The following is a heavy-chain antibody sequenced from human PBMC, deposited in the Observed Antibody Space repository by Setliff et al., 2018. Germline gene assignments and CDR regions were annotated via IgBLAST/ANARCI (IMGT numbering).Heavy chain of an antibody. Sequence: ASVKVSCKASGYTFTSHYMHWVRQAPGLGLEWMGTINPSSGRTSYAQKFQGRVTMTNMDPVDTATYYCAHTKQQQWLVPFFFDFWGQGTPVTVSS. J-gene: IGHJ4*02. D-gene: IGHD6-19*01. CDR1: GYTFTSHY. CDR3: FDF. CDR2: INPSSGRT. V-gene: IGHV1-46*01.